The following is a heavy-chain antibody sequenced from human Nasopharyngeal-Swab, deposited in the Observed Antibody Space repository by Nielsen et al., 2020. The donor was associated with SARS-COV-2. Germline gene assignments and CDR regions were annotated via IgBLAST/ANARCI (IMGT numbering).Heavy chain of an antibody. CDR1: RFTFSRWP. CDR2: ISSDGSDK. J-gene: IGHJ4*01. D-gene: IGHD2-15*01. Sequence: GESLKISCVASRFTFSRWPMPWVRQAPGKGLEWVTVISSDGSDKQYVDSVKGRLTISRDNSKNTLYLQVKSLRADDTGVYYCASLRADTPDFAYLGQGTLVTVSS. V-gene: IGHV3-30*03. CDR3: ASLRADTPDFAY.